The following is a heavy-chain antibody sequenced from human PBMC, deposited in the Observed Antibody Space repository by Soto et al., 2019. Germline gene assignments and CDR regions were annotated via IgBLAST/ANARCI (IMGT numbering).Heavy chain of an antibody. V-gene: IGHV4-4*07. J-gene: IGHJ4*02. CDR3: ARFSPKLQASDY. Sequence: SETLSLTCTVSGGSISSYYWSWIRQPAGKGLEWIGRIYTSGSTNDNPSLKSRVTMSVDTSKNQFSLKLSSVTAADTAVYYCARFSPKLQASDYWGQGTLVTVSS. CDR2: IYTSGST. CDR1: GGSISSYY. D-gene: IGHD1-1*01.